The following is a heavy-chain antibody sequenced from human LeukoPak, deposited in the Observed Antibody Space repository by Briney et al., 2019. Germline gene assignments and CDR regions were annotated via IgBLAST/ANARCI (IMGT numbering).Heavy chain of an antibody. CDR1: GGSISSYY. V-gene: IGHV4-59*01. J-gene: IGHJ4*02. CDR2: IYYSGST. D-gene: IGHD5-12*01. Sequence: SQTLSLTCTVSGGSISSYYWSWIRQPPGKGLEWIGYIYYSGSTNYNPSLKSRVTISVDTSKNQFSLKLSSVIAADTAVYYCARASGYSGYDHEGFDYWGQGTLVTVSS. CDR3: ARASGYSGYDHEGFDY.